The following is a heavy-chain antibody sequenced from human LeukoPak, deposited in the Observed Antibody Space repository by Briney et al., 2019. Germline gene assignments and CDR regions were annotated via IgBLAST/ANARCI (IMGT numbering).Heavy chain of an antibody. CDR1: GFTFSGSA. CDR2: IRSKANSYAT. Sequence: PGGSLRLSCAASGFTFSGSAMHWVCQASGKGLEWVGRIRSKANSYATAYAASVKGRFTISRDDSKNTAYLQMNSLKTEDTAVYYCTRLGNAQESNYWGQGTLVTVSS. CDR3: TRLGNAQESNY. J-gene: IGHJ4*02. V-gene: IGHV3-73*01. D-gene: IGHD7-27*01.